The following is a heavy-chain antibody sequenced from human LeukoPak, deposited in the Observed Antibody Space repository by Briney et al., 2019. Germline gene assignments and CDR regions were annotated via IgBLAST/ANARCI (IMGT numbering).Heavy chain of an antibody. CDR1: GFTFDSHY. J-gene: IGHJ4*02. V-gene: IGHV3-7*01. CDR3: ARLTSGTAVPGTGY. CDR2: IKQDGSEK. D-gene: IGHD6-13*01. Sequence: PGGSLRLSCEASGFTFDSHYMTWVRQAPGKGLEWVANIKQDGSEKNYVDSVKGRFTISRDNAKKSLYLQMNSLRAEDTAVYYCARLTSGTAVPGTGYWGQGTLVTVSS.